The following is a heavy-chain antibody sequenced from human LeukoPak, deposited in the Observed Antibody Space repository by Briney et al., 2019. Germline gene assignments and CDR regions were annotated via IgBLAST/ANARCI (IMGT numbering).Heavy chain of an antibody. J-gene: IGHJ4*02. CDR3: ARGGESFSF. D-gene: IGHD3-10*01. Sequence: GGSLRLSCAASGFTFSSNYMSWIRQAPGKGLEWVSVIYSDDNTYYADSVKGRFTISRDNSKNTLYLQMNSLGAEDTAVYYCARGGESFSFWGQGTLVTVSS. CDR1: GFTFSSNY. CDR2: IYSDDNT. V-gene: IGHV3-66*01.